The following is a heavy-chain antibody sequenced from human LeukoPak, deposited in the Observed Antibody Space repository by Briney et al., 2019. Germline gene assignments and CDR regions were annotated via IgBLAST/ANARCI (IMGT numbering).Heavy chain of an antibody. J-gene: IGHJ5*02. D-gene: IGHD2-2*01. V-gene: IGHV3-7*01. CDR3: AREPIVVVPAAMRENWFDP. CDR1: GFTFSSYW. Sequence: GGSLRLSCAASGFTFSSYWMSWVRQAPGKGLEWVANIKQDGSEKYYVDSVEGRFTISRDNAKNSLYLQMNSLRAEDTAVYYCAREPIVVVPAAMRENWFDPWGQGTLVTVSS. CDR2: IKQDGSEK.